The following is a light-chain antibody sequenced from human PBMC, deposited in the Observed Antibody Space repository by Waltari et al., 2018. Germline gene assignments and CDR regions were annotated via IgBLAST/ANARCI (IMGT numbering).Light chain of an antibody. Sequence: QSVLTQPPSTSGTPGQRVTISCSGSGSNLEKNHVFGYQYLPGTTPKLLIYRNNQRPSGVPDRFSASKSGTSASLAISGLQSVDEADYYCAAWDDSLSSLVFGGGTKLTVL. J-gene: IGLJ2*01. CDR1: GSNLEKNH. V-gene: IGLV1-47*01. CDR2: RNN. CDR3: AAWDDSLSSLV.